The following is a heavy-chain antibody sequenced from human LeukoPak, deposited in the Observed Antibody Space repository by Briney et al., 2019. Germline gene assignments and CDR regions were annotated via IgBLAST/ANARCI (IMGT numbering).Heavy chain of an antibody. CDR3: AGGDRNGWYFYY. D-gene: IGHD6-19*01. Sequence: GGSLRLSCAASGFTFSSYTMNWVRQAPGKGLEWVSSISSGSSYIYYVDSVKGRFTISRDNAKNSLDLQMSSLRAEDTALYLCAGGDRNGWYFYYWGQGTLVTVSS. CDR2: ISSGSSYI. CDR1: GFTFSSYT. J-gene: IGHJ4*02. V-gene: IGHV3-21*04.